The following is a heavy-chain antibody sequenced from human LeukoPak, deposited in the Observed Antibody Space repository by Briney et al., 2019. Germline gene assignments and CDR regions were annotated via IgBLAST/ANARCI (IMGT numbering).Heavy chain of an antibody. Sequence: GESLKISCKGSGYSFTSYWIGWVRQMPGKGLEWMGIIYPGDSDTRYSSSFQGQVTISADKSISTAYLQWSSLKASDTAMYYCALGGPYYYDSSGYYRDYWGQGTLVTVSS. CDR1: GYSFTSYW. V-gene: IGHV5-51*01. J-gene: IGHJ4*02. CDR2: IYPGDSDT. CDR3: ALGGPYYYDSSGYYRDY. D-gene: IGHD3-22*01.